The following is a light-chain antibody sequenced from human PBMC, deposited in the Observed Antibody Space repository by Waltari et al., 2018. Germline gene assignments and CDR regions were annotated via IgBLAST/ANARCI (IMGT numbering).Light chain of an antibody. V-gene: IGKV1-39*01. CDR1: QSVSDF. CDR2: STT. CDR3: QQSYKTPLT. J-gene: IGKJ4*01. Sequence: DLQMTQSPSSLSASVVDRVTITFRASQSVSDFLSWYQQKPGKAPKLLNNSTTNLQSAVSSRFSVSDSGTEFTLTISSLQPEDFATYYCQQSYKTPLTFGGGTKVEIK.